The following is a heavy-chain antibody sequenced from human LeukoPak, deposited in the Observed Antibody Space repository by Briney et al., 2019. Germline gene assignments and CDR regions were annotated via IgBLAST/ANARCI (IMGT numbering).Heavy chain of an antibody. V-gene: IGHV1-2*02. CDR3: ARNSYGDMSLDY. CDR1: GYTFTGYY. CDR2: INPNSGGT. D-gene: IGHD5-18*01. J-gene: IGHJ4*02. Sequence: ASVKVSCKASGYTFTGYYMHWVRQALGQGLEWMGWINPNSGGTNYAQKFQGRVTMTRDTSISTAYMELSRLRSDDTAVYYCARNSYGDMSLDYWGQGTLVTVSS.